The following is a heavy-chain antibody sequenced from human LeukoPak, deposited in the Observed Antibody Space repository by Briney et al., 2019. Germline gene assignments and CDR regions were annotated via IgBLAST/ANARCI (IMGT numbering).Heavy chain of an antibody. Sequence: ASVKVSCKASGYIFANYGISWVRQAPGQGLEWMGWISAHDGNTKNAQKFQGRVTMTTDTSTSTAYMEVTSLRSDDTAFYYCVRDGYGSGRGYFDYWGRGTLVAVSS. CDR1: GYIFANYG. J-gene: IGHJ4*02. V-gene: IGHV1-18*01. CDR3: VRDGYGSGRGYFDY. D-gene: IGHD3-10*01. CDR2: ISAHDGNT.